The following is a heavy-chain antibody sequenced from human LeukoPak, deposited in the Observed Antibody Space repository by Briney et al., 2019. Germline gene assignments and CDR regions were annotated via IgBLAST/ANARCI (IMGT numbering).Heavy chain of an antibody. CDR2: INSSGTTI. J-gene: IGHJ4*02. Sequence: KPGGSLRLSCAASGLTFSDYYMSWIRQAPGKGLEWVSYINSSGTTIYYADSVKGRFTISRDNAKNSLYLQMNSLRAEDTAVYFCARWDSSGCLDYWGQGTLVTVSS. CDR3: ARWDSSGCLDY. CDR1: GLTFSDYY. D-gene: IGHD3-22*01. V-gene: IGHV3-11*01.